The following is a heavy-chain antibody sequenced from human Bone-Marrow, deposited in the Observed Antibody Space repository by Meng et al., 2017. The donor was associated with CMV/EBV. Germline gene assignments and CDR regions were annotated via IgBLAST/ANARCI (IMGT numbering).Heavy chain of an antibody. CDR1: GFTFSGYA. CDR3: SKGAAVESVSDWAKTRFGVVGVYYYYGIDV. V-gene: IGHV3-23*01. CDR2: ISGSGGSI. J-gene: IGHJ6*02. D-gene: IGHD3-3*01. Sequence: GGSLRLSCAASGFTFSGYAMSWVRQAPGKGLEWVSGISGSGGSIYYADSVKGRFTISRDNSKNTLYMQMKSMRAEDTAVYYCSKGAAVESVSDWAKTRFGVVGVYYYYGIDVWGQGTTVTVSS.